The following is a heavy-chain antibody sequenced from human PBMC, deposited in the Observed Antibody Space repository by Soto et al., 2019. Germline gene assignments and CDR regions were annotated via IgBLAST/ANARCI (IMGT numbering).Heavy chain of an antibody. CDR1: GYSFTTYW. J-gene: IGHJ6*02. Sequence: GESLKISCKASGYSFTTYWIAWVRQMPGKGLEWMGIINPGDSDIRYSPSFQGQVTTSADNSISTAYLQWSSLKASDTAMYYCARHEQFYYYYCGMDVWGQGTAVTVSS. CDR2: INPGDSDI. D-gene: IGHD4-4*01. CDR3: ARHEQFYYYYCGMDV. V-gene: IGHV5-51*01.